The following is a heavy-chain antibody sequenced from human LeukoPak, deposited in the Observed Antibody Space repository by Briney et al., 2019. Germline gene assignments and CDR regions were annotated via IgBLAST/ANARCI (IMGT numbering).Heavy chain of an antibody. V-gene: IGHV3-33*01. CDR2: IWYDGSNK. D-gene: IGHD3-10*01. CDR3: ARVGRSYGDYYYGMDV. CDR1: GFSFSSYG. Sequence: GGSLRLSCAASGFSFSSYGMHWVRQAPGKGLEWVAVIWYDGSNKYYADSVKGRFTISRDNSKNTLYLQMNSLRAEDTAVYYCARVGRSYGDYYYGMDVWGQGTTVTVSS. J-gene: IGHJ6*02.